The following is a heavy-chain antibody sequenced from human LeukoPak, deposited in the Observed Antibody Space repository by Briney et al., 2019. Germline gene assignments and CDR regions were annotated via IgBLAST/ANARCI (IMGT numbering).Heavy chain of an antibody. V-gene: IGHV3-66*02. Sequence: GGSLRLSCAASGFTVSSNYMSWVRQAPGKGLEWVSVIYSGGSTYYADSVKGRFTISRDNSKSTLYLQMNSLRAEDTAVYYCARARPFDYGMDVWGQGTTVTVSS. CDR1: GFTVSSNY. D-gene: IGHD6-6*01. CDR2: IYSGGST. J-gene: IGHJ6*02. CDR3: ARARPFDYGMDV.